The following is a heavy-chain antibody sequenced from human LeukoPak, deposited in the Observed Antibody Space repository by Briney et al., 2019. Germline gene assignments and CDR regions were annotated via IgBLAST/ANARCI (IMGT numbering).Heavy chain of an antibody. D-gene: IGHD5-24*01. CDR3: ERVLVEIATILFDY. CDR2: IIPIFGTA. V-gene: IGHV1-69*13. CDR1: GGTFSSYA. J-gene: IGHJ4*02. Sequence: SVTVSCKASGGTFSSYAISWVRQAPGQGLEWMGGIIPIFGTANYAQKFQGRVTITADESTSTTYMELSSLRSEDTAVYYCERVLVEIATILFDYWGQGTLVTVSS.